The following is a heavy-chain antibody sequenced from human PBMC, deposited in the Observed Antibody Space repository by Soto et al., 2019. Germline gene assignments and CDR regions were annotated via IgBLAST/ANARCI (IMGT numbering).Heavy chain of an antibody. CDR2: INRDGTST. J-gene: IGHJ4*02. CDR1: GFTFSSYW. V-gene: IGHV3-74*01. CDR3: ARVGQGRYYFDY. Sequence: EVHLVESGGGLVQPGGSLRLSCAGSGFTFSSYWMHWVRQAPGKGLVWVSRINRDGTSTSYADSVKGRFTISRDNAKNTLYLQMNSLRAEDTALYYCARVGQGRYYFDYWGQGTLVTVSS.